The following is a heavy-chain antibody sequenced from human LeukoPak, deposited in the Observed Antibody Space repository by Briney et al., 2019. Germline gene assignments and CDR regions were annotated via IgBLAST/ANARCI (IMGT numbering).Heavy chain of an antibody. D-gene: IGHD3-9*01. CDR3: ARVRIDLTGKYLDY. J-gene: IGHJ4*02. CDR1: GFTFSSYW. V-gene: IGHV3-53*01. CDR2: IYSGGST. Sequence: GGSLRLSCAASGFTFSSYWMSWVRQAPGKGLEWVSVIYSGGSTYYADSVKGRFTISRDNSKNTLYLQMNSLRAEDTAVYYCARVRIDLTGKYLDYWGQGTLVTVSS.